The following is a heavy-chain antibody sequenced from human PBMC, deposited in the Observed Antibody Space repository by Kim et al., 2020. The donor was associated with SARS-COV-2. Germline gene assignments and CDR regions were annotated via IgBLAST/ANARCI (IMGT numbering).Heavy chain of an antibody. Sequence: GGSLRLSCAASGFTFSSYSMNWVRQAPGKGLEWVSYISSSSSTIYYADSVKGRFTISRDNAKNSLYLQMNSLRDEDTAVYYCARAGYYYDSSGYSEFDPWGQGTLVTVSS. J-gene: IGHJ5*02. D-gene: IGHD3-22*01. V-gene: IGHV3-48*02. CDR1: GFTFSSYS. CDR2: ISSSSSTI. CDR3: ARAGYYYDSSGYSEFDP.